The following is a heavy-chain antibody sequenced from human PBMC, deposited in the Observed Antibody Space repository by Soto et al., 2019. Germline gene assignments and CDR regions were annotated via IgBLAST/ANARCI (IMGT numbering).Heavy chain of an antibody. Sequence: SETLSLTCAVSGGSMSSGGYSWSWIRQPPGKGLEWIGYIYHSGSTYYNPSLKSRVTISVDRSKNQFSLKLSSVTAADTAVYYCARDRREVGGYYYGMNVWGQGTTVTVSS. V-gene: IGHV4-30-2*01. CDR2: IYHSGST. J-gene: IGHJ6*02. CDR3: ARDRREVGGYYYGMNV. CDR1: GGSMSSGGYS.